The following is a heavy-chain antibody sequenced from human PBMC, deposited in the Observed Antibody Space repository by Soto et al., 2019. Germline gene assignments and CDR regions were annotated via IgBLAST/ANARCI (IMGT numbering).Heavy chain of an antibody. J-gene: IGHJ6*03. CDR1: GGSFSGYY. CDR2: INHSGST. CDR3: ARGGGHSSSSSNYYYYMDV. V-gene: IGHV4-34*01. D-gene: IGHD6-13*01. Sequence: QSQTLSLTCAVYGGSFSGYYWSWIRQPPGKGLEWIGEINHSGSTNYNPSLKSRVTISVDTSKNQFSLKLSSVTAADTAVYYCARGGGHSSSSSNYYYYMDVWGKGTTVTVSS.